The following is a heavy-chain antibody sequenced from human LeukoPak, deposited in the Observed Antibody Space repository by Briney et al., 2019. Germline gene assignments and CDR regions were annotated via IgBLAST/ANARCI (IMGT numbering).Heavy chain of an antibody. V-gene: IGHV3-7*01. CDR1: GCTSRSYW. Sequence: GGGLRLSCAASGCTSRSYWMASVRQTPRKGLEWVANINEGGSEKNYVGSVQGRFTISRDNAKNSLYLHMNSLRIEDTAVYYCLSATETGYWGQGTLVTVSS. D-gene: IGHD1-14*01. J-gene: IGHJ4*02. CDR3: LSATETGY. CDR2: INEGGSEK.